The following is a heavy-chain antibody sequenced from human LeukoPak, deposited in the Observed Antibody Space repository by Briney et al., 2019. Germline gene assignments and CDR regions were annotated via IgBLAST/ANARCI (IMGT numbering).Heavy chain of an antibody. J-gene: IGHJ4*02. V-gene: IGHV3-48*03. Sequence: GGSLRLSCAASGFTFSSYEMNWVRQAPGKGLEWVSYISSSGGTIYYADSVKGRFTISRDNAKNSLYLQMNSLRAEDTAVYYCARAGPYFDYWGQGTLVTVSS. CDR2: ISSSGGTI. CDR1: GFTFSSYE. CDR3: ARAGPYFDY.